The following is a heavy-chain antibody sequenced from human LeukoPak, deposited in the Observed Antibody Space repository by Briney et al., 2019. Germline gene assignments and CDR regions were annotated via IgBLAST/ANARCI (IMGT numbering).Heavy chain of an antibody. CDR2: ISSRGSTI. V-gene: IGHV3-48*03. CDR1: GFTFSSYE. Sequence: GGSMRLSCAASGFTFSSYEMNWVRQPPGRGLEWVSYISSRGSTIYYADSVKGRFTISRDNAKNSLYLQMNSLRAEDTAVYYCARGEEIVGVVRGRDVWGQGTTVTVSS. CDR3: ARGEEIVGVVRGRDV. D-gene: IGHD1-26*01. J-gene: IGHJ6*02.